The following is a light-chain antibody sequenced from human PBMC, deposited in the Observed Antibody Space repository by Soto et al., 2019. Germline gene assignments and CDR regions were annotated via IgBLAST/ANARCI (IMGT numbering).Light chain of an antibody. CDR1: QSISSY. V-gene: IGKV1-39*01. J-gene: IGKJ2*01. CDR2: AAS. CDR3: QQSYTIPYT. Sequence: DIQMTQSPSSLSVSVGDRVTITCRASQSISSYLNWYQQKPGKAPKLLIYAASSLQSGVPSRLSGSGSGTDFTLTISSLQPEDFATYYCQQSYTIPYTFGQGTKLEIK.